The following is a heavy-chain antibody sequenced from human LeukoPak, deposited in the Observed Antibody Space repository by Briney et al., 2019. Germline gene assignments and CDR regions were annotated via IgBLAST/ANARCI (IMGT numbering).Heavy chain of an antibody. Sequence: ASVTVSCTASGYTFTSYDINWVRQATGQGLEWMGWMNPNSGNTGYAQKFQGRVTMTRNTSISTAYMELSSLRSEDTAVYYCARLFSGTNTVYYYYYGMDVWGQGTTVTVSS. CDR1: GYTFTSYD. CDR2: MNPNSGNT. J-gene: IGHJ6*02. D-gene: IGHD1-7*01. CDR3: ARLFSGTNTVYYYYYGMDV. V-gene: IGHV1-8*01.